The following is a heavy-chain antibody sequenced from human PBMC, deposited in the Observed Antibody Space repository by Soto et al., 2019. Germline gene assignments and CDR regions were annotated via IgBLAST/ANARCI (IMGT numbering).Heavy chain of an antibody. J-gene: IGHJ6*02. V-gene: IGHV1-18*01. CDR2: ISTYNGDT. D-gene: IGHD2-15*01. CDR1: GYSFTTYG. Sequence: QVQLVQSGAEVKKPGASVKVSCKASGYSFTTYGISWVRQAPGQGLEWMGWISTYNGDTDYAQNLQGRVTMTTDTSTTTAYMELRSLRSDDTAVYYWAREGSRPYYYYGMDVWAKGPRSPSP. CDR3: AREGSRPYYYYGMDV.